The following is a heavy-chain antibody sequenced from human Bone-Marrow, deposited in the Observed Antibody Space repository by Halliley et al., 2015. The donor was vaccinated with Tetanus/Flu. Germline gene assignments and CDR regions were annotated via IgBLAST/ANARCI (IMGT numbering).Heavy chain of an antibody. CDR3: ARVPAEYDFAMDV. V-gene: IGHV1-18*01. CDR2: IAAYNGKT. Sequence: MGWIAAYNGKTEYLRKVRDRVTMTMDTSTSTAYMELRGLRSDDTAVYYCARVPAEYDFAMDVWGQGTTVTVSS. J-gene: IGHJ6*02. D-gene: IGHD6-25*01.